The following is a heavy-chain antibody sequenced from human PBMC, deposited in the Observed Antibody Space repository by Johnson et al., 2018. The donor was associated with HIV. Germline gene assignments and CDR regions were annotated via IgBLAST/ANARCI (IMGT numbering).Heavy chain of an antibody. CDR2: ISYDGSNK. Sequence: QVQLVESGGGVVQPGRSLRLSCAASGFTFSTYAIHWVRQAPGKGLEWVAVISYDGSNKYYADSVKGRFTISRDNSKNTLSLQMNSLRAEETAVYYCAKEMYGSGWSGRSSDIWGQGTMVTVSS. V-gene: IGHV3-30-3*01. J-gene: IGHJ3*02. D-gene: IGHD6-19*01. CDR3: AKEMYGSGWSGRSSDI. CDR1: GFTFSTYA.